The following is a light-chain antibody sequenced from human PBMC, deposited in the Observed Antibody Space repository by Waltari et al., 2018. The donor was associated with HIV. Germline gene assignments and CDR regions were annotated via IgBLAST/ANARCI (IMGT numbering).Light chain of an antibody. CDR3: QAWDSNTAV. J-gene: IGLJ2*01. CDR1: RLGDEY. Sequence: SYELTQPPSVSVSPGQTASITCPGDRLGDEYVSWYQQKPGQSPVLVIYQDTKRPSGIPARFSGSDSGNTVTLTISGTQAMDEADYYCQAWDSNTAVFGGGTKLTVL. V-gene: IGLV3-1*01. CDR2: QDT.